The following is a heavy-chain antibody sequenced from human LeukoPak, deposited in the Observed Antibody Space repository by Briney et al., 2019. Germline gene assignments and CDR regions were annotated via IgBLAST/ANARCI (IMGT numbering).Heavy chain of an antibody. D-gene: IGHD2-2*01. CDR1: GLTFSSYA. CDR2: ISGSGGST. J-gene: IGHJ4*02. Sequence: AGGSLRLSCAASGLTFSSYAMSWVRQAPGKGLGGGSAISGSGGSTYYEDSVKGRFTISRDNSKNTLYVQMNSLTAEDTAVYYCAKDLASVVPAARFDYWDQGTLVTVSS. CDR3: AKDLASVVPAARFDY. V-gene: IGHV3-23*01.